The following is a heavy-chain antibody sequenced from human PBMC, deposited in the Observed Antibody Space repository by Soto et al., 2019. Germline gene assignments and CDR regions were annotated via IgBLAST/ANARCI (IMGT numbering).Heavy chain of an antibody. CDR1: GCSISNYY. Sequence: PWETLSLTCNVSGCSISNYYWTWVRQSPEKGLEWIGYMYYNGNINYNPSLKSRVTISIDTSKKQFSLTLKSVTAADTAVYYCASGGNWFDPWGQGVLVTVSS. V-gene: IGHV4-59*01. CDR2: MYYNGNI. J-gene: IGHJ5*02. D-gene: IGHD3-16*01. CDR3: ASGGNWFDP.